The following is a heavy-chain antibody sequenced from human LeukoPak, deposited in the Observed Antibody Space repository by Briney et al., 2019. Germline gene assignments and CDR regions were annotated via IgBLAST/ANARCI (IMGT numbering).Heavy chain of an antibody. D-gene: IGHD2-2*01. CDR1: GFTFSSYG. J-gene: IGHJ6*02. CDR3: AREQVVVGRGYYGMDV. Sequence: PGGSLRLSCAASGFTFSSYGMHWVRQAPGKGLEWVAVMSYDGSNKYYADSVKGRFTISRDNSMNTLYLQMNSLRVDDTTVYYCAREQVVVGRGYYGMDVWGQGTTVTVSS. V-gene: IGHV3-30*03. CDR2: MSYDGSNK.